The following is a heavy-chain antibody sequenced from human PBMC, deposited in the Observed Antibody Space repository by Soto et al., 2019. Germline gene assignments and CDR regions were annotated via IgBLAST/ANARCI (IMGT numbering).Heavy chain of an antibody. CDR1: GASISSRDYY. CDR3: GRVMIGTSRHTDSDY. Sequence: SETLSLTCSVSGASISSRDYYWGWIRQTPGKGLEWIGNIDYNGVTYYNPSLKSRVTVSKDTSKNQFSLKVASVTAADTAIYYCGRVMIGTSRHTDSDYWGQGTPVTVS. CDR2: IDYNGVT. D-gene: IGHD2-2*01. V-gene: IGHV4-39*01. J-gene: IGHJ4*02.